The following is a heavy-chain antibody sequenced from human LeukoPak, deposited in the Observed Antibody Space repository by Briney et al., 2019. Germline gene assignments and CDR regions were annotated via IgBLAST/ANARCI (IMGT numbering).Heavy chain of an antibody. Sequence: SETLSLTCAVYGGSFSGYYWSWIRQPPGKGLEWIGEINHSGSTNYNPSLKSRVTISVDTSKNQFSLKLSSVTAADTAVYYCARLRFDFWSGYTHPYFDYWGQGTLVTVSS. J-gene: IGHJ4*02. CDR2: INHSGST. CDR3: ARLRFDFWSGYTHPYFDY. V-gene: IGHV4-34*01. D-gene: IGHD3-3*01. CDR1: GGSFSGYY.